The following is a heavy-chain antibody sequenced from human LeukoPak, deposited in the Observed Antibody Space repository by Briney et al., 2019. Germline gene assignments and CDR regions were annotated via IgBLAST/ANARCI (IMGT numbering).Heavy chain of an antibody. J-gene: IGHJ4*02. V-gene: IGHV3-66*01. Sequence: PGGSLRLSCTASGFSVSRTYMTWVRQAPGKGLDWVSVISDGGTTYYADSVNGRFTISRDDSKNTLYLQINSLRAEDTAVYYCASSITTSGGFDYWGQGTLVTVSS. CDR1: GFSVSRTY. CDR3: ASSITTSGGFDY. CDR2: ISDGGTT. D-gene: IGHD3-10*01.